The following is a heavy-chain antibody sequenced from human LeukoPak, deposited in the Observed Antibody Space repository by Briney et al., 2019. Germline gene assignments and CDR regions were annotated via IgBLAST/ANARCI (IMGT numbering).Heavy chain of an antibody. J-gene: IGHJ4*02. CDR3: ARESSYGYSIDY. CDR2: LYPSGRP. CDR1: GGAISGYY. Sequence: SQTLSLTCAVSGGAISGYYWSWVRQPAGKGQEWIGRLYPSGRPNYNPSLKSRVTMSVDTSKSQFSLKLSSVTAADTAVYYCARESSYGYSIDYWGQGTLVTASS. V-gene: IGHV4-4*07. D-gene: IGHD5-18*01.